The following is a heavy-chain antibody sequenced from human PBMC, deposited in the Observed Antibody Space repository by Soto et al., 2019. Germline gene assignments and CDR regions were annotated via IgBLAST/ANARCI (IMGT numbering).Heavy chain of an antibody. V-gene: IGHV1-69*06. CDR2: IIPIFGTS. Sequence: QVQLVQSGAEVRKPRSSVKVSCKSSGGTFSGHALSWVRQAPGQGLEWMGAIIPIFGTSNYAQKFQGRVTITADTSTRTAYMELTSLRSEDTAVYYCASGLPYFDTDGPWAFDYWGQGSLVTVSS. J-gene: IGHJ4*02. CDR1: GGTFSGHA. D-gene: IGHD3-22*01. CDR3: ASGLPYFDTDGPWAFDY.